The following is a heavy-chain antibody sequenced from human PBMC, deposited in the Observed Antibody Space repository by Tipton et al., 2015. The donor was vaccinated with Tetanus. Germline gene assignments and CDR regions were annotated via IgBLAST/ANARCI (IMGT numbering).Heavy chain of an antibody. Sequence: GLVKPSQTLSLTCAISGDSVSSNSAAWNWLRQSPSRGLEWLGRTYYRSKWYNDYAVSVKSRITISPDTSKYQFSLQLNSVTPEDTAVYYCAREPLPAAMHRVGFDPWGQGTLVTVSS. CDR1: GDSVSSNSAA. V-gene: IGHV6-1*01. J-gene: IGHJ5*02. CDR2: TYYRSKWYN. CDR3: AREPLPAAMHRVGFDP. D-gene: IGHD2-2*01.